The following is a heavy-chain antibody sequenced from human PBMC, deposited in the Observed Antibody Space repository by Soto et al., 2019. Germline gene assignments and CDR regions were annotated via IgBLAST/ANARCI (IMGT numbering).Heavy chain of an antibody. J-gene: IGHJ5*02. CDR2: IYYSGST. CDR3: ARRVGVYDLGSFAGSWIDP. V-gene: IGHV4-59*08. CDR1: GGSISSYY. Sequence: PSETLSLTCTVSGGSISSYYWSWIRQPPGKGLEWIGYIYYSGSTNYNPSLKSRVTISVDTSKNQFSLKLSSVTAADTAVYYCARRVGVYDLGSFAGSWIDPWGQGTLVTVSS. D-gene: IGHD5-12*01.